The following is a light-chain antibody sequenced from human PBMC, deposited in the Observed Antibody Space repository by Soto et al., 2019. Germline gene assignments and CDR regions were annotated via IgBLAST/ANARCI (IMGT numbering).Light chain of an antibody. Sequence: EVVMTQSPATLSVSPGERATLSCRASQSVSSTLAWYQQKPGQAPRLLIYGASTRATGIPARFSGSGSGTEFTLTISSLQYEDFAVYYCQQYSTWPLTFGGGTKVEIK. CDR3: QQYSTWPLT. V-gene: IGKV3-15*01. J-gene: IGKJ4*01. CDR2: GAS. CDR1: QSVSST.